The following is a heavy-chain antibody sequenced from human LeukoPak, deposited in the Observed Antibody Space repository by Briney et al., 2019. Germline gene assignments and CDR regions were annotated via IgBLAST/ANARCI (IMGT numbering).Heavy chain of an antibody. J-gene: IGHJ4*02. CDR2: ISYDGSNK. V-gene: IGHV3-30*03. CDR3: ATSPPPYYYDSSGYEIPFDY. Sequence: GGSLRLSCAASGFTFSSYGMHWVRQAPGKGLEWVAVISYDGSNKYYAGSVKGRFTISRDNSKNSLYLQMNSLRAEDTAVYYCATSPPPYYYDSSGYEIPFDYWGQGTLVTVSS. CDR1: GFTFSSYG. D-gene: IGHD3-22*01.